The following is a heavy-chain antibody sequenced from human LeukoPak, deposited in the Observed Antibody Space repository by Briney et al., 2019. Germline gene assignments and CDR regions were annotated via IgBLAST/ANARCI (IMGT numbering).Heavy chain of an antibody. Sequence: PGGSLRLSCAASGFTFSSYAMSWVRQAPGKGLEWVSAISGSGGSTYYADSVKGRFTISRDNAKNSLYLQMNSLRPEDTAFYYCAKGNVAVSENNWFDPWGQGTLVTVSS. V-gene: IGHV3-23*01. CDR2: ISGSGGST. D-gene: IGHD2-2*01. CDR3: AKGNVAVSENNWFDP. J-gene: IGHJ5*02. CDR1: GFTFSSYA.